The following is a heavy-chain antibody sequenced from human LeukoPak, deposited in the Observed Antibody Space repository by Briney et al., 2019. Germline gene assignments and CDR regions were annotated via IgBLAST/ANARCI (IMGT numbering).Heavy chain of an antibody. Sequence: ASAKVSCKASGYSFTAYYIHWVRQAPGQGLEWMGWINPNSGGTNYAQKFQGRVTMTRDMSISTVYMELSRLRSDDTAVYYCARDLIVVVNPKPEYFQHWGQGTLVTVSS. CDR1: GYSFTAYY. V-gene: IGHV1-2*02. D-gene: IGHD3-22*01. CDR2: INPNSGGT. CDR3: ARDLIVVVNPKPEYFQH. J-gene: IGHJ1*01.